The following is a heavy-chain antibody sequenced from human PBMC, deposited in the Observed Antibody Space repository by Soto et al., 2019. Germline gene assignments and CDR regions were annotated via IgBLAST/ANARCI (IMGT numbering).Heavy chain of an antibody. CDR3: AREEGAVAGTCPNY. Sequence: GGSLRLSCAASGFTFSSYAMHWVRQAPGKGLEWVAVISYDGSNKYYADSVKGRFTISRDNSKNTLYLQMNSLRAEDTAVYYCAREEGAVAGTCPNYWGQGTLVTVSS. CDR1: GFTFSSYA. J-gene: IGHJ4*02. V-gene: IGHV3-30-3*01. CDR2: ISYDGSNK. D-gene: IGHD6-19*01.